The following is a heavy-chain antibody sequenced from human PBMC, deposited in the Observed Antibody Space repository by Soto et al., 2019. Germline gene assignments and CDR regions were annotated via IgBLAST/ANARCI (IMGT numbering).Heavy chain of an antibody. CDR2: IIPIFGTA. V-gene: IGHV1-69*01. J-gene: IGHJ6*02. D-gene: IGHD2-2*01. CDR1: GGTFSSYA. Sequence: QVQLVQSGAEVKKPGSSVKVSCKASGGTFSSYAISWVRQAPGPGLEWMGGIIPIFGTANYAQKFQGTVTITADESTSTAYMELSSLRSEDTAVYYCARGLIKVVPAAIKGNYYYYGMDVWGQGTTVTVSS. CDR3: ARGLIKVVPAAIKGNYYYYGMDV.